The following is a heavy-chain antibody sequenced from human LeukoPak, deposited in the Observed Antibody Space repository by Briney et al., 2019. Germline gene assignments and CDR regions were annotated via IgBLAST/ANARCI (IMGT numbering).Heavy chain of an antibody. CDR2: ISSRGSTI. CDR1: GFTFSSYG. D-gene: IGHD1-26*01. J-gene: IGHJ4*02. Sequence: GGSLRLSCAASGFTFSSYGMTWVRQAPGKGLEWVSYISSRGSTIYYADSVEGRFTISRDNAKNSLYLKMNSLRAEDTAVYYCARDSQLSGSYFGGEDYWGQGTLVTVSS. CDR3: ARDSQLSGSYFGGEDY. V-gene: IGHV3-48*04.